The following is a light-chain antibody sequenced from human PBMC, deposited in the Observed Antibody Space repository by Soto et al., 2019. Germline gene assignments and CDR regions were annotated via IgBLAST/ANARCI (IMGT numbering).Light chain of an antibody. CDR1: QGISNY. CDR2: AAS. V-gene: IGKV1-27*01. CDR3: QKSNSAPVP. Sequence: DIQLTQSPSALSASVGDRVTITCRASQGISNYLAWYQQKPVKAPKLLIYAASTLQSGVPSRFSGSGSGTDFTLTIASLQPEDVATYFCQKSNSAPVPFGQGTKLEI. J-gene: IGKJ2*01.